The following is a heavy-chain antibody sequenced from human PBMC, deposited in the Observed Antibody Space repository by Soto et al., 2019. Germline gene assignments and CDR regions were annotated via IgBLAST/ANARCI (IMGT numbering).Heavy chain of an antibody. D-gene: IGHD2-2*03. CDR1: GFSLTTSGVG. Sequence: QITLKESGPTLVKPTQTLTLTCTFSGFSLTTSGVGVGWIRQPPGKALEWLALIYWDDDKRYSPSLKSRLTITKDTSRNQVVLTMTNMDPVDPATYFCAHRDGLGEFDSWGQGTLVTVSS. CDR2: IYWDDDK. CDR3: AHRDGLGEFDS. V-gene: IGHV2-5*02. J-gene: IGHJ5*01.